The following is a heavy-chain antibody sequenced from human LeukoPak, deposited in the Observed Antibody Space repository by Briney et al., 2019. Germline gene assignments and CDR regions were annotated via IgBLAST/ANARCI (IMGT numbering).Heavy chain of an antibody. CDR1: GFTFSSYS. D-gene: IGHD3-22*01. V-gene: IGHV3-21*01. J-gene: IGHJ4*02. CDR2: ISSSTTYI. Sequence: GGSLRLSCAASGFTFSSYSLNWVRQAPGKGLEWVSSISSSTTYIYYAASVKGRFTISRDNAKNSLFLQMNSLRAEDTAVYYCARDRDTYESTGYYGYWGQGTLVTVSS. CDR3: ARDRDTYESTGYYGY.